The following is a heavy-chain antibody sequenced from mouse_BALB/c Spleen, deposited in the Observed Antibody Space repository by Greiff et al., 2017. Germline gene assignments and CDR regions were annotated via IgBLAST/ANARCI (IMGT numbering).Heavy chain of an antibody. Sequence: EVQGVESGGGLVQPGGSLKLSCAASGFTFSSYTMSWVRQTPEKRLEWVAYISNGGGSTYYPDTVKGRFTISRDNAKNILYLQMSSLRSEDTAMYYCAREYYYAMDYWGQGTSVTVSS. V-gene: IGHV5-12-2*01. CDR2: ISNGGGST. CDR1: GFTFSSYT. J-gene: IGHJ4*01. CDR3: AREYYYAMDY.